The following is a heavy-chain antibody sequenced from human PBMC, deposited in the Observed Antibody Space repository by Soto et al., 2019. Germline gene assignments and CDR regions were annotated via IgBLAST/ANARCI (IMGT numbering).Heavy chain of an antibody. Sequence: HPGGSLRLSCAASGFTFSSYGMHWVRQAPGKGLEWVAVISYDGSNKYYADSVKGRFTISRDNSKNTLYLQMNSLRAEDTAVYYCAKVAPAARLVVVVAAHYGMDVWGQGTTVTVSS. V-gene: IGHV3-30*18. CDR1: GFTFSSYG. D-gene: IGHD2-15*01. CDR2: ISYDGSNK. J-gene: IGHJ6*02. CDR3: AKVAPAARLVVVVAAHYGMDV.